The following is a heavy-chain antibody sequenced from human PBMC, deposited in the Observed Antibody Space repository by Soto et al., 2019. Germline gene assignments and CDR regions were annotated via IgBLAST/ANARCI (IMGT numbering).Heavy chain of an antibody. CDR1: GFTFSSDW. CDR3: ARELRSSSSEDYYYGMDV. J-gene: IGHJ6*02. D-gene: IGHD6-6*01. CDR2: IKQDGSEK. V-gene: IGHV3-7*01. Sequence: GGPLRLSYAPSGFTFSSDWMSWVRQAPGKGQEWVANIKQDGSEKYYVDSVKGRFTISRDNAKNSLYLQMNSLRAEDTAVYYCARELRSSSSEDYYYGMDVWGQGTTVTVSS.